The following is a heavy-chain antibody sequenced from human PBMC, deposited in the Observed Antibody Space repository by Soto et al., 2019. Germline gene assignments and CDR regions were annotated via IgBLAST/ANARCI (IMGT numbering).Heavy chain of an antibody. CDR2: ISAST. D-gene: IGHD6-13*01. CDR1: GFTVSSYA. CDR3: AIRMYSTRWYYLDY. J-gene: IGHJ4*02. Sequence: EMQLLESGGGLVQAGGSLRLSCAASGFTVSSYALNWVRQAPGKGLAWVSGISASTYYADSVKGRFTISRDTSKNTLYLQMNSLRAEDTAIYFCAIRMYSTRWYYLDYWGQGTPVTVSS. V-gene: IGHV3-23*01.